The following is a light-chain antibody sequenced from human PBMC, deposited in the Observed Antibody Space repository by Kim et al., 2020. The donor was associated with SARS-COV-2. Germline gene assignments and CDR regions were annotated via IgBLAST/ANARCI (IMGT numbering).Light chain of an antibody. V-gene: IGKV1-5*03. CDR1: QSISTW. CDR2: QAS. J-gene: IGKJ1*01. CDR3: QQYNTYWT. Sequence: SASVGDRVTIACRASQSISTWLAWYPQKPGKAPKLLIYQASNLESGVPSRFSGSGSGTEFTLTISSLQPDDFATYYCQQYNTYWTFGHGTKVDI.